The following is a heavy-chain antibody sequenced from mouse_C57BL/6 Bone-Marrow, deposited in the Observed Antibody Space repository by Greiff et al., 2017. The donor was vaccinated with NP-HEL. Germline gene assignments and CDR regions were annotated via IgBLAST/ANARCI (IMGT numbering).Heavy chain of an antibody. J-gene: IGHJ3*01. CDR2: ISYSGST. D-gene: IGHD2-3*01. CDR1: GYSITSDY. CDR3: ASSPYDPGTWFAY. Sequence: EVQLVESGPGLAKPSQTLSLTCSVTGYSITSDYWNWIRKFPGNKLEYMGYISYSGSTYYNPSLKSRISITRDTSKNQYYLQLNSVTTEDTATYYCASSPYDPGTWFAYWGQGTLVTVSA. V-gene: IGHV3-8*01.